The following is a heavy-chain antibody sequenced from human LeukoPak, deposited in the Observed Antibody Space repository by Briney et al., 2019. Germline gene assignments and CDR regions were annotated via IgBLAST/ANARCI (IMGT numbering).Heavy chain of an antibody. D-gene: IGHD3-22*01. V-gene: IGHV4-34*01. CDR1: GVSFSGYY. CDR3: ARGDQYYYDSSGYLGY. Sequence: SETLSLTCAVYGVSFSGYYWSWIRQPPGKGLEWIGEINHSGSTNYNPSLKSRVTISVDTSKNQFSLKLSSVTAADTAVYYCARGDQYYYDSSGYLGYWGQGTLVTVSS. CDR2: INHSGST. J-gene: IGHJ4*02.